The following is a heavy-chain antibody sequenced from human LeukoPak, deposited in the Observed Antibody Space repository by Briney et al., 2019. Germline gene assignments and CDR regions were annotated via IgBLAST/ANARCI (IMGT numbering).Heavy chain of an antibody. Sequence: ASVKVSCKASGGTFSSYSVSWVRQAPGQGLEWMGRIIPIFGTANYAQKFQGRVTITTDESTSTAYMELSSLRSEDTAVYYRASKHLRGYSYDPAEVYFDYWGQGTLVTVSS. CDR1: GGTFSSYS. V-gene: IGHV1-69*05. D-gene: IGHD5-18*01. CDR2: IIPIFGTA. J-gene: IGHJ4*02. CDR3: ASKHLRGYSYDPAEVYFDY.